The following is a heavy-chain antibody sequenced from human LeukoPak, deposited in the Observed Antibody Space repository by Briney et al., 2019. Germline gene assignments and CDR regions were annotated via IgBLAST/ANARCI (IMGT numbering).Heavy chain of an antibody. D-gene: IGHD4-17*01. CDR1: GVSISSSSYY. Sequence: SETLSLTCTVSGVSISSSSYYWGWIRQPPGKGLEWIGSIYYSGSTYYNPSLKSRVTISVDTSKNQFSLKLSSVTAADTAVYYCARHFYTVTTSLDYWGQGTLVTVSS. V-gene: IGHV4-39*01. J-gene: IGHJ4*02. CDR2: IYYSGST. CDR3: ARHFYTVTTSLDY.